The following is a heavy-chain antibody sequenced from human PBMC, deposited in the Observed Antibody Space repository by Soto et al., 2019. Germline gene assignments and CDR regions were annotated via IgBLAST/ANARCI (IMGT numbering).Heavy chain of an antibody. CDR2: ISAYNGNT. D-gene: IGHD6-19*01. Sequence: QVQLVQSRAEVKKPGASVKVSCKASGYIFTSYGISWVRQAPGQGLEWMGWISAYNGNTKYAQKFQGRVTMTTDTSTSTAYMELRSLRPDDTAVYYCARDTSGFSPYYFDYWGQGTLVTVSS. V-gene: IGHV1-18*01. CDR1: GYIFTSYG. J-gene: IGHJ4*02. CDR3: ARDTSGFSPYYFDY.